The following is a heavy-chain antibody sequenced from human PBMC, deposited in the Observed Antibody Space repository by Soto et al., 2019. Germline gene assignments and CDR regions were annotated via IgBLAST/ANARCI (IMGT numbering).Heavy chain of an antibody. V-gene: IGHV4-59*08. CDR3: ARRAHDYGDPYYYYYYMDV. D-gene: IGHD4-17*01. CDR2: ICYSGST. CDR1: GGSISSYY. Sequence: SETLSLTCTVSGGSISSYYWSWXXXPPGKGLEWIGYICYSGSTNYNPSLKSRVTISVDTSKNQFSLKLSSVTAADTAVYYCARRAHDYGDPYYYYYYMDVWGKGTTVTVSS. J-gene: IGHJ6*03.